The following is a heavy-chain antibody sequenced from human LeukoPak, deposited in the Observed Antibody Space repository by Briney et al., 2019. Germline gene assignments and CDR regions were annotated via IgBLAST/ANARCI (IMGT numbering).Heavy chain of an antibody. CDR1: GGTFSSYA. J-gene: IGHJ6*02. CDR2: IIPIFGIA. CDR3: ARGVQGGRRLNGMDV. Sequence: SVKVSCKASGGTFSSYAISWVRQAPGQGLEWMGRIIPIFGIANYAQKFQGRVTITADKSTSTAYMELSSLRSEDTAVYYCARGVQGGRRLNGMDVWGQGTTVTVSS. V-gene: IGHV1-69*04. D-gene: IGHD3-16*01.